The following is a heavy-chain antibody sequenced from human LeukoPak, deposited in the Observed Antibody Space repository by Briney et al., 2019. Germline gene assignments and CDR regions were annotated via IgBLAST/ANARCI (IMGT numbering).Heavy chain of an antibody. Sequence: GGSLRLSCTASGFTFGDYAMSWFRQAPGKGLEWVGFIRSKAYGGTTEYAASVKGRFTISRDDSKSIAYLQMNSLKTEDTAVYYCTRDLPFRAVGPIASRQPYFDYWGQGTLVTVSS. CDR2: IRSKAYGGTT. D-gene: IGHD4-23*01. V-gene: IGHV3-49*03. J-gene: IGHJ4*02. CDR1: GFTFGDYA. CDR3: TRDLPFRAVGPIASRQPYFDY.